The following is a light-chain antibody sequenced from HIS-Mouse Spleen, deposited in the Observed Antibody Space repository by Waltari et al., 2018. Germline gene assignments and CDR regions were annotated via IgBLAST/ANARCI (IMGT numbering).Light chain of an antibody. CDR2: AAS. J-gene: IGKJ1*01. V-gene: IGKV1-9*01. CDR3: QQLNSYPPT. CDR1: QGISSY. Sequence: DIQLTQSPSFLSASVGDRVTITFRTSQGISSYLAWYQQKPGKAPKLLVYAASTLQSGVPSRFSGSGSGTKVTLTISSLQPEDFATYYCQQLNSYPPTFGQGTKVEIK.